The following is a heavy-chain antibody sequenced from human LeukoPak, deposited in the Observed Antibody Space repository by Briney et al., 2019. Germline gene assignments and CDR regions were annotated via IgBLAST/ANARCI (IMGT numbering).Heavy chain of an antibody. Sequence: GASVKVSCKASGGTFSSYAISWVRQAPGQGLEWMGRIIPIFGIANCAQKFQGRVTITADKSTSTAYMELSSLRSEDTAVYYCARENSDCGGDCRHFDYWGQGTLVTVSS. CDR1: GGTFSSYA. J-gene: IGHJ4*02. CDR2: IIPIFGIA. V-gene: IGHV1-69*04. CDR3: ARENSDCGGDCRHFDY. D-gene: IGHD2-21*02.